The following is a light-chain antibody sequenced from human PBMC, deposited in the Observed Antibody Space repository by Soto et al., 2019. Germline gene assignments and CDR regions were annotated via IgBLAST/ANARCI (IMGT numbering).Light chain of an antibody. V-gene: IGKV1-39*01. CDR3: QQSYDMPLT. CDR2: SAS. J-gene: IGKJ1*01. CDR1: QSISMY. Sequence: DIQMTQSPSSLSASVGDTVTITCRASQSISMYLSWYQQKPGKAPKLLIYSASILQSGVPSRFSGSGFGPDFTLTINSLQPEDFAGYACQQSYDMPLTFGQGTKVEIK.